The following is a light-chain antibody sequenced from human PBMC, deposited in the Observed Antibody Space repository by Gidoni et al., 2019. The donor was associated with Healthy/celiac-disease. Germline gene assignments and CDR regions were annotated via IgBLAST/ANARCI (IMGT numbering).Light chain of an antibody. CDR2: DAS. Sequence: DIQMTRSPSTLSASVGDRVTITCRASQSISSWLAWYQQKPGKAPKLLIYDASSLESGVPSRFSGSGSGTEFTLTISSLQPDDFATYYCQQYNSYSTWTFGQGNKVEIK. V-gene: IGKV1-5*01. CDR1: QSISSW. J-gene: IGKJ1*01. CDR3: QQYNSYSTWT.